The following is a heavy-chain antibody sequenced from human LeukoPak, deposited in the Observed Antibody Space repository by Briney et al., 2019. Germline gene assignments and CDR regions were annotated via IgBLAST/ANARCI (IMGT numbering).Heavy chain of an antibody. CDR1: GLTFSDYY. CDR3: ARAPHYSNYGPYYYGMDV. CDR2: ISSSSSYT. Sequence: GGSLRLSCAASGLTFSDYYMSWIRQAPGKGLEWVSYISSSSSYTNYADSVKGRFTISRDNAKNSLYLQMNSLRAEDTAVYYCARAPHYSNYGPYYYGMDVWGQGTTVTVSS. V-gene: IGHV3-11*06. D-gene: IGHD4-11*01. J-gene: IGHJ6*02.